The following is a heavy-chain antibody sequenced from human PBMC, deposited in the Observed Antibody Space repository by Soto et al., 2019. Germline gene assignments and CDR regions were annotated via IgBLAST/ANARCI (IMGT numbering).Heavy chain of an antibody. V-gene: IGHV1-18*01. CDR3: ARSGYTSSWYYFDF. CDR1: GYTFTSYG. J-gene: IGHJ4*02. Sequence: QVHLVQSGAEVKKPGASVKVSCKASGYTFTSYGISWVRQAPGQGLEWMGWISTYSGNTNYAQKLQGRVTMTTDTSTTTAYMELRSLRSDDTAFYYCARSGYTSSWYYFDFWGQGTLVTVSS. D-gene: IGHD6-13*01. CDR2: ISTYSGNT.